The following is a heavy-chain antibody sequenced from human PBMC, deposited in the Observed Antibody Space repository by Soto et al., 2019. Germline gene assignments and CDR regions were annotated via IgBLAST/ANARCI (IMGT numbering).Heavy chain of an antibody. Sequence: QVQLVQSGADVQRPGSSVRVSCKASGGTFNFYSINWVRQAPGLGLQWMGRINPILSMSNYAPRFQGRVTMTADKSTSTAYMELSSPRSEDTAMYYCATSYGSGYRDFDSWGQGALVTDSS. D-gene: IGHD3-10*01. V-gene: IGHV1-69*02. CDR1: GGTFNFYS. CDR2: INPILSMS. CDR3: ATSYGSGYRDFDS. J-gene: IGHJ4*02.